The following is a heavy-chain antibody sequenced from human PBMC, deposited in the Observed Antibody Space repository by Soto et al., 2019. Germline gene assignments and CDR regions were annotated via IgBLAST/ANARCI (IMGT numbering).Heavy chain of an antibody. Sequence: VESLKISCKGSGYSFTNYWVAWVRQMPCKGLEWMGLLYPGDSETRYSPSFQGHVTISADKSVTTAYLQWSSLKASDTAIYYCARGGYTYGVLYLDYWGPNESWGQGAPVTVSS. D-gene: IGHD5-18*01. CDR1: GYSFTNYW. CDR2: LYPGDSET. J-gene: IGHJ5*02. CDR3: ARGGYTYGVLYLDYWGPNES. V-gene: IGHV5-51*01.